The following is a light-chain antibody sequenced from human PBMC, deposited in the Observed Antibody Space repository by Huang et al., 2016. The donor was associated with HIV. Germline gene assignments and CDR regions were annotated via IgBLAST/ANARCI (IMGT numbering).Light chain of an antibody. CDR2: DAS. Sequence: EIVLTQSPAPPSLSPGERATLSCRASQSVSSYLAWYQQKPGQAPRLLIYDASNRATGIPARFSGSGSGTDFTLTISSLEPEDFAVYYCQQRSNWAPITFGGGTKVEIK. J-gene: IGKJ4*01. V-gene: IGKV3-11*01. CDR3: QQRSNWAPIT. CDR1: QSVSSY.